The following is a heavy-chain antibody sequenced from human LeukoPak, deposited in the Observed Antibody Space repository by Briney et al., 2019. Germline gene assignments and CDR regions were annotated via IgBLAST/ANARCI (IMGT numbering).Heavy chain of an antibody. J-gene: IGHJ4*02. CDR1: GFTLSSYY. CDR3: ARDRNTDFWSGYYTNYYDY. Sequence: PGGSLRLSCAASGFTLSSYYMSWVRQAPGKGLEWVATIKQDGSEKYYVDSVKGRFTISRDNAKNSLYLQMNSLRAEDTAVYYCARDRNTDFWSGYYTNYYDYWGQGTLVTVSS. V-gene: IGHV3-7*01. CDR2: IKQDGSEK. D-gene: IGHD3-3*01.